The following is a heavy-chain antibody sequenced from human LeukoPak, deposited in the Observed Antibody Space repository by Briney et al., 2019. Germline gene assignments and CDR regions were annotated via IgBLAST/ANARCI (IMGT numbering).Heavy chain of an antibody. CDR1: GFTFSGSA. D-gene: IGHD3-22*01. V-gene: IGHV3-73*01. CDR2: IRSKANSYAT. Sequence: GGSLRLSCATSGFTFSGSAIHWVRQASGKGLEWVGRIRSKANSYATTDAASVEGRFTISRDDSKNTAYLQMNSLKTEDTAVYYCTRPSYDSSVSGVVYWGRGTLVTVSS. CDR3: TRPSYDSSVSGVVY. J-gene: IGHJ4*02.